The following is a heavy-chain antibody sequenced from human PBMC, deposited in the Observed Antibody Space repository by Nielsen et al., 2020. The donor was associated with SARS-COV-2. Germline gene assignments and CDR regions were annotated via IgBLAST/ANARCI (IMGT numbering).Heavy chain of an antibody. D-gene: IGHD6-19*01. CDR1: GYTFTSYY. V-gene: IGHV1-46*01. CDR3: ARDVPVSTGSGWDYGMDV. Sequence: ASVKVSCKASGYTFTSYYMHWVRQAPGQGLEWMGIINPSGGSTSYAQKFQGRVTMTRDTSTSTVYMELRSLRSDDTAVYYCARDVPVSTGSGWDYGMDVWGQGTTVTVSS. J-gene: IGHJ6*02. CDR2: INPSGGST.